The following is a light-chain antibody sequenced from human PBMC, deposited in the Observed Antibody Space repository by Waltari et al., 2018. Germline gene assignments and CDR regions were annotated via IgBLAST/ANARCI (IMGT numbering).Light chain of an antibody. CDR3: QQYGSSILYT. V-gene: IGKV3-20*01. CDR1: QSLTKRY. J-gene: IGKJ2*01. Sequence: VLTQSPGTLSLSPGERVTLSCRASQSLTKRYLAWYQQKPGQAPRLLIYGASSRAAGIQERFSGSGSGTDFTLTISRLEHEDVAVYYCQQYGSSILYTFGQGTKLEIK. CDR2: GAS.